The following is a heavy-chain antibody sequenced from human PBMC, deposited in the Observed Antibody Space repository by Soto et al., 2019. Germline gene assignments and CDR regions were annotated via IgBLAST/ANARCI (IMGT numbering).Heavy chain of an antibody. CDR1: GFTFSSYG. D-gene: IGHD4-4*01. Sequence: GGSLRLSCAASGFTFSSYGMHWVRQAPGKGLEWVAVISYDGSNKYCADSVKGRFTISRDNSKNTLYLQMNSLRAEDTAVYYCAKTCTSYSNSYYFDYWGQGTLVTVSS. V-gene: IGHV3-30*18. CDR3: AKTCTSYSNSYYFDY. CDR2: ISYDGSNK. J-gene: IGHJ4*02.